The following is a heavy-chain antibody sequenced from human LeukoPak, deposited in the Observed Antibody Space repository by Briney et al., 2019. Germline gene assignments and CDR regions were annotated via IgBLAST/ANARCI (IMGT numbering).Heavy chain of an antibody. D-gene: IGHD3-16*01. V-gene: IGHV3-53*01. J-gene: IGHJ4*02. CDR1: GFAVSGNY. Sequence: PGGSLRLSCAASGFAVSGNYMSWVRQAPGKGLEWVSMIYGGGLTYYADSVKGRFTISRDTSKNTLYLQMDSLRVEDTAVYYCATFHYVRFDHWGQGTLVNVFS. CDR3: ATFHYVRFDH. CDR2: IYGGGLT.